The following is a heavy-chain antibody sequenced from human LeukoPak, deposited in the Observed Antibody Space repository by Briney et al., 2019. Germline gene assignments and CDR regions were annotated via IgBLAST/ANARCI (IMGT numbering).Heavy chain of an antibody. CDR2: ISASGSNI. D-gene: IGHD1-1*01. CDR3: VRVKGTYFDF. J-gene: IGHJ4*02. V-gene: IGHV3-48*03. CDR1: GFPFSIYE. Sequence: PGGSLRLSCAVSGFPFSIYEMNWVRQAPGKGLEWVSYISASGSNIYYLDSVKGRFTVSRDNAMNSLFLQMDRPRAEDTAVYYCVRVKGTYFDFWGRGTLVTVSS.